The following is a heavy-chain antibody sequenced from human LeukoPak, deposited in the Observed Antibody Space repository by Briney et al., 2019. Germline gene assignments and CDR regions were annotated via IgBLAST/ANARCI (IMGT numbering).Heavy chain of an antibody. Sequence: GGSLRLSCAASGLTFSDYYMSWFRQAPGKGLEWVSYISSSGDNIYYPDSVKGRFTISRDNVKTSLYLQMKNLRPEDTAVYFCVGGHKVDRRAFDLWGQGTMVTVSS. CDR2: ISSSGDNI. D-gene: IGHD2-15*01. CDR3: VGGHKVDRRAFDL. V-gene: IGHV3-11*01. CDR1: GLTFSDYY. J-gene: IGHJ3*01.